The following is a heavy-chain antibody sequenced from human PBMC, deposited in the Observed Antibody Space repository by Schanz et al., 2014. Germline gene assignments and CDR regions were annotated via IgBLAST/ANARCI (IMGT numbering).Heavy chain of an antibody. D-gene: IGHD2-15*01. CDR1: GFTFSSYA. J-gene: IGHJ5*01. CDR2: ISASGGTT. V-gene: IGHV3-23*04. CDR3: AKTPREYCNYDNCPNWFDS. Sequence: VQLVESGGGLVQPGGSLKLSCAASGFTFSSYAMSWVRQAPGKGLEWVSAISASGGTTYYADSVKGRFTISRDNSKNTLYLQMNSLRAEDTAVYYCAKTPREYCNYDNCPNWFDSWGQGTLVTASS.